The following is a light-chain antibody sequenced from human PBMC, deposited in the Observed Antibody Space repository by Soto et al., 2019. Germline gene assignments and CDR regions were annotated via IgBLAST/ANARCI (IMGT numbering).Light chain of an antibody. J-gene: IGLJ3*02. CDR3: QVWDVDSDHVV. Sequence: SYELTQSPSVSVAPGQTARIACGGNVIGSKSVHWYQRKPGQAPVLVVYNDGDRPSGIPERFSGSNSGNTATLTISSVAAGDEADYYCQVWDVDSDHVVFGGGTEVTVL. CDR1: VIGSKS. CDR2: NDG. V-gene: IGLV3-21*02.